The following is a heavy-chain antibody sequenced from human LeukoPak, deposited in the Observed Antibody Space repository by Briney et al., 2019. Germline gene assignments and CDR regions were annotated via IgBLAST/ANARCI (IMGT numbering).Heavy chain of an antibody. V-gene: IGHV3-33*01. CDR3: AGDALLLFGSSGYSNY. Sequence: GGSLRLSCAASGLTFSSYGMHWVRQAPGKGLEWVAVIWYDGSNKYYADSVKGRFTISRDNSKNTLYLQMNSLRAEDTAVYYCAGDALLLFGSSGYSNYWGQGTLVTVSS. J-gene: IGHJ4*02. D-gene: IGHD3-22*01. CDR1: GLTFSSYG. CDR2: IWYDGSNK.